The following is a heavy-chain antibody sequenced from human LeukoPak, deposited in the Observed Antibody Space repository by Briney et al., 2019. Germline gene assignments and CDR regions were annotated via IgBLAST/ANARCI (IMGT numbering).Heavy chain of an antibody. D-gene: IGHD3-22*01. CDR2: INPNSGGT. CDR3: ARDSREGTYYYDSRADAFDI. Sequence: GASVRVSCKASGYTFTGYYMHWVRQAPGQGLEWMGWINPNSGGTNYAQKFQGRVTMTRDTSISTAYMELSRLRSDDTAVYYCARDSREGTYYYDSRADAFDIWGQGTMVTVSS. V-gene: IGHV1-2*02. J-gene: IGHJ3*02. CDR1: GYTFTGYY.